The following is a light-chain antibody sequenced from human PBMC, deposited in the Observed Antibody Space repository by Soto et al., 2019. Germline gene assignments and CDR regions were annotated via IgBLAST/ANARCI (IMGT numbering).Light chain of an antibody. V-gene: IGKV3-15*01. CDR3: QQYNKRPLYT. Sequence: EIVMTQSPATLSVSPGERATLSCRASQSVSNNLAWYQQKPGQAPRLLVYGASTRATGIPVRFSGSGSGTEFTLTISRLHSEDFAVYYCQQYNKRPLYTFGQGTKLKIK. CDR1: QSVSNN. J-gene: IGKJ2*01. CDR2: GAS.